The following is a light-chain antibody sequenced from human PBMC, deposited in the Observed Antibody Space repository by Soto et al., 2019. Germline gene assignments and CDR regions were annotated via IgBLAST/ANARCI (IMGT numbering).Light chain of an antibody. V-gene: IGLV2-14*01. CDR1: SSDVGGYNY. CDR3: SSYTTSNTRQIV. J-gene: IGLJ1*01. CDR2: DVS. Sequence: QSVLTQPASVSGSPGQSITISCTGTSSDVGGYNYVSWYQQHPGKAPKFMIYDVSNRPSGVSNRFSGSKSRNTASLTISGLQADDEADYYCSSYTTSNTRQIVFGTGTKV.